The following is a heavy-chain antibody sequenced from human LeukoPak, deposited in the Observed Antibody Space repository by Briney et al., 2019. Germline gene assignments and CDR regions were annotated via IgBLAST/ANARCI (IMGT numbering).Heavy chain of an antibody. Sequence: SVKVSCKASGGTFSSYAISWVRQAPGQGLEWMGGIIPIIGTANYAQKFQGRVTITTDESTSTAYMELSSLRSEDTAVYYCAVDIAVAGHFDYWGQGTLVTVSS. CDR1: GGTFSSYA. J-gene: IGHJ4*02. CDR2: IIPIIGTA. CDR3: AVDIAVAGHFDY. V-gene: IGHV1-69*05. D-gene: IGHD6-19*01.